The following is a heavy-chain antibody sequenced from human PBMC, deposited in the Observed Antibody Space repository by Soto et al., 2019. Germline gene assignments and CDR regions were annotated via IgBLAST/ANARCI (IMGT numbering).Heavy chain of an antibody. D-gene: IGHD2-8*01. Sequence: ASVKVSCKASGFTFSNYGLNCVLQAPLQGLEWMGWVSANNGHTNYAQNLQGRVSMTTDTSTSTAYMELRGLRFDDTAVYYCARDIESVTAKHFFYYYAMDVWGQGTTVTVSS. CDR1: GFTFSNYG. CDR3: ARDIESVTAKHFFYYYAMDV. J-gene: IGHJ6*02. V-gene: IGHV1-18*01. CDR2: VSANNGHT.